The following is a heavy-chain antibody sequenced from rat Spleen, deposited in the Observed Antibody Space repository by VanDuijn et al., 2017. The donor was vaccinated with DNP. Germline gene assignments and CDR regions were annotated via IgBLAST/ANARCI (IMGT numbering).Heavy chain of an antibody. CDR2: ITNSGGST. V-gene: IGHV5S13*01. CDR3: AGRPPPTRGPFDY. J-gene: IGHJ2*01. Sequence: EVQLVESGGGLVQPGRSLKLSCAASGFTFSDYGMAWVRQAPTKGLEWVASITNSGGSTYYRDSVKGRFTISRDNAKSTLYLQMDSLRSADTATYYCAGRPPPTRGPFDYWGQGVLVTVSS. D-gene: IGHD1-4*01. CDR1: GFTFSDYG.